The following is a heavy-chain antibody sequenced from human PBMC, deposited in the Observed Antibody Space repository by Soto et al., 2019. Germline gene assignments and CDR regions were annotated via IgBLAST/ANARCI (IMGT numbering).Heavy chain of an antibody. J-gene: IGHJ4*01. CDR1: GFTFSNFA. V-gene: IGHV3-23*01. CDR2: LTGSGSGS. D-gene: IGHD3-22*01. CDR3: AKHSAGNYYASD. Sequence: EVQLLESGGGLVQPGGSLRLSCAASGFTFSNFAMSWVRQAPGKGLEWISSLTGSGSGSYSADSVKGRFTISRDNSKNTLYLQMNSLRADDTAVYYCAKHSAGNYYASDWGHGTLVAVSS.